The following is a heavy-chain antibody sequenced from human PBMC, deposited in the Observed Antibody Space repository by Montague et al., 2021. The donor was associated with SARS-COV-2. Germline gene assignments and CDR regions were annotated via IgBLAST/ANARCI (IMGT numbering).Heavy chain of an antibody. CDR3: ARVISRQNNIVVVGLYYFDY. CDR2: INHSGST. Sequence: SETLSLTCAVYGGSFSGYYWSWIRQPPGKGLEWIGEINHSGSTNXNPSLKSRVTISVDTSKNQFSLKLSSVTAADTAVYYCARVISRQNNIVVVGLYYFDYWGQGTLVTVSS. CDR1: GGSFSGYY. J-gene: IGHJ4*02. D-gene: IGHD2-15*01. V-gene: IGHV4-34*01.